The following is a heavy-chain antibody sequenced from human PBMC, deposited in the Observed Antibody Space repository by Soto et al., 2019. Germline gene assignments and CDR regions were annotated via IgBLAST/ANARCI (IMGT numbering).Heavy chain of an antibody. Sequence: SGPTLVNPTQTLTLTCTFSGFSLSTFGMGVGWIRQPPGKALEWLALIYWNDDKRYSPSLNSRLTIAKDTSKNLVVLTMTNVDPVDAATYYCLNSPESYPSDYWGQGNLVTVSS. CDR2: IYWNDDK. V-gene: IGHV2-5*01. J-gene: IGHJ4*02. CDR3: LNSPESYPSDY. CDR1: GFSLSTFGMG. D-gene: IGHD1-26*01.